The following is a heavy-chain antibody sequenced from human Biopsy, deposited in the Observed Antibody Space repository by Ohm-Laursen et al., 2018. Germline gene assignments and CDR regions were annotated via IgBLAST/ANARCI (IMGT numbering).Heavy chain of an antibody. D-gene: IGHD2-15*01. CDR1: GFTLSTYW. V-gene: IGHV3-74*01. CDR2: INRDESST. CDR3: AGGGAGGGDY. J-gene: IGHJ4*02. Sequence: SLTLSCASSGFTLSTYWMHWVRQAQGKGLGRVSRINRDESSTSYADFVKGRFTISRDNAKNTLYLQMNSLRAEDTAVYYCAGGGAGGGDYWGQGTLVTVSS.